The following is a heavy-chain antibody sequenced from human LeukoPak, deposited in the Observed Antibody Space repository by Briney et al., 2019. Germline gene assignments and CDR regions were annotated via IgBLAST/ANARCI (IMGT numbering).Heavy chain of an antibody. CDR3: ASPIKYYDSWSGFPPFDY. D-gene: IGHD3-3*01. CDR2: IIAVSGTA. V-gene: IGHV1-69*06. Sequence: SVKVSCKASGGTFRNYAIGWVRQAPGQGLEWMGGIIAVSGTANYAQKFQDRLTITADTSTATAYMELSNLRSEDSAIYYCASPIKYYDSWSGFPPFDYWGQGTLVTVSS. J-gene: IGHJ4*02. CDR1: GGTFRNYA.